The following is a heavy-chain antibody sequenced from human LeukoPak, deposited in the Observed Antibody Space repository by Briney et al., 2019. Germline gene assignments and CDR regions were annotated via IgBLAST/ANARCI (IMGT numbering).Heavy chain of an antibody. V-gene: IGHV4-39*01. CDR3: ARRDPGIAVAGFGY. Sequence: PSETLSLTCTVSGGSISSSSYYWGWIRQPPGKGLEWIGSIYYSGSTYYNPSLKSRVTISVDTSKNQFSLKLSSVTAADTAVYYCARRDPGIAVAGFGYWGQGTLVTVSS. J-gene: IGHJ4*02. CDR2: IYYSGST. D-gene: IGHD6-19*01. CDR1: GGSISSSSYY.